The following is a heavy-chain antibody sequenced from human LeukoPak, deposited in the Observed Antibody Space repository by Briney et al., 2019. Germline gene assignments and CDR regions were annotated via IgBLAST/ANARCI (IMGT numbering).Heavy chain of an antibody. CDR2: INHSGST. J-gene: IGHJ4*02. V-gene: IGHV4-34*01. CDR1: GGSFSGYY. D-gene: IGHD3-22*01. CDR3: ARDPPMYYYDSSGYYHPFDY. Sequence: SETLSLTCAVYGGSFSGYYWSWIRQPPGKGLEWIGEINHSGSTNYNPSLKSRVTISVDTSKNQFSLKLSSVPAADTAVYYCARDPPMYYYDSSGYYHPFDYWGQGTLVTVSS.